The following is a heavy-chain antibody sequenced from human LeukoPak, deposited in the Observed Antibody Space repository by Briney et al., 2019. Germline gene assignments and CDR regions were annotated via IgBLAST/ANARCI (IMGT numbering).Heavy chain of an antibody. CDR3: ASVRGGNRGDAFDI. J-gene: IGHJ3*02. V-gene: IGHV3-23*01. CDR2: ISGSGAGT. D-gene: IGHD4-23*01. CDR1: GFTFSSYA. Sequence: GGSLRLSCAASGFTFSSYAMHWVRQAPGKGLDWVSSISGSGAGTYYADSVKGRFTISRDNSKNTLYVQMKSLGAEDTALYYCASVRGGNRGDAFDIWGQGTMVTVSS.